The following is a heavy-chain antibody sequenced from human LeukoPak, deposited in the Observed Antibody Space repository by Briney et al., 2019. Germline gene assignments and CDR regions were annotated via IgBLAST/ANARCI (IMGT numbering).Heavy chain of an antibody. Sequence: PGGSLRLSCAASGFTFSSYSMNWVRQAPGKGLEWVSYISSSSSTIYCADSVKGRFTISRDNAKNSLYLQMNSLRDEDTAVYYCARAKSPLNRQLAYWGQGTLVTVSS. V-gene: IGHV3-48*02. D-gene: IGHD6-13*01. CDR2: ISSSSSTI. CDR1: GFTFSSYS. CDR3: ARAKSPLNRQLAY. J-gene: IGHJ4*02.